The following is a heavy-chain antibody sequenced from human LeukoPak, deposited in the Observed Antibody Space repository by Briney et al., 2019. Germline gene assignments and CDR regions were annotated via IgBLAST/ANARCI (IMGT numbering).Heavy chain of an antibody. CDR2: IIPIFGTT. CDR1: GGTFNSYA. V-gene: IGHV1-69*06. J-gene: IGHJ4*02. CDR3: ARGPSRVLYDTSDY. D-gene: IGHD3-3*01. Sequence: SVKVSCKASGGTFNSYAISWVRQAPGQGLEWMGGIIPIFGTTNYARKFRGRVTLTADKSTRTAYMELSSLRSEDTAVYYCARGPSRVLYDTSDYWGQGTLVTVSS.